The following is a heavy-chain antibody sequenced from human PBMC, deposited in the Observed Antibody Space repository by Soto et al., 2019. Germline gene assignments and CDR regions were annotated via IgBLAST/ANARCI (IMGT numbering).Heavy chain of an antibody. J-gene: IGHJ4*02. CDR3: ARAGGSSWYGRYYFDY. V-gene: IGHV4-59*12. Sequence: SETLSLTCTVSGGSISSYYWSWIRQPPGKGLEWIGYIYYSGSTNYNPSLKSRVTISVDTSKNQFSLKLSSVTAADTAVYYCARAGGSSWYGRYYFDYWGQGTLVTVSS. CDR1: GGSISSYY. D-gene: IGHD6-13*01. CDR2: IYYSGST.